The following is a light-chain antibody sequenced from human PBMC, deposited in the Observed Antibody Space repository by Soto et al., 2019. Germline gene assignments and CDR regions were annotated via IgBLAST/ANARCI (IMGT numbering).Light chain of an antibody. CDR3: QHYDTLPLT. CDR2: AAS. V-gene: IGKV1-33*01. J-gene: IGKJ4*01. Sequence: DIQMTQSPSSLSASVGDRVTITCQASQDINKNLNWYQQKPGKAPKLLIYAASNLKTGVPSRFSGSGSGTDFTFTINSLQPEDFATYFCQHYDTLPLTFGGGTKVELK. CDR1: QDINKN.